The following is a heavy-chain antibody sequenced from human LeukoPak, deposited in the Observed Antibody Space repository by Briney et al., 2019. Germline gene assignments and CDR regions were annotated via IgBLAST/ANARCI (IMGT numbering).Heavy chain of an antibody. CDR1: GYSISSGYY. Sequence: SETLSLTCTVSGYSISSGYYWGWIRQPPGKGREWIGSIYHSGSTYYNPSLKSRVTISVDTSKNLFSLKLSSVTAADTAVYYCASSSGYYYNAFDIWGQGTMVTVSS. CDR2: IYHSGST. V-gene: IGHV4-38-2*02. CDR3: ASSSGYYYNAFDI. D-gene: IGHD3-22*01. J-gene: IGHJ3*02.